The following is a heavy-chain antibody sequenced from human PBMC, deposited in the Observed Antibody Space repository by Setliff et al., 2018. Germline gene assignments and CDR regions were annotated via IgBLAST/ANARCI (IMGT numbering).Heavy chain of an antibody. J-gene: IGHJ6*03. V-gene: IGHV7-4-1*02. CDR3: ARASRFATIVWKGDYYMDV. D-gene: IGHD3-16*02. Sequence: ASVKVSCKASGYTITNFALNWVRQAPGQGPEWMGWINTNSGNPTYAQGFTGRFVFSLDTSVSTAYLQISSLKPEDTAMYYCARASRFATIVWKGDYYMDVWGKGTTVTVSS. CDR1: GYTITNFA. CDR2: INTNSGNP.